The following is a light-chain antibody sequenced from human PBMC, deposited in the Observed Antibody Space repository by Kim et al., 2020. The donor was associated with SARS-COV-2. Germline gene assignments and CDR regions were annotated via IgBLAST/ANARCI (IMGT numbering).Light chain of an antibody. J-gene: IGKJ1*01. CDR1: QSVDSW. V-gene: IGKV1-5*03. CDR3: KQCETYWT. Sequence: DIQMTQSPSTLSAFVGNRVTITCRASQSVDSWLAWYQQKPGKAPKLLIYQASKLASGVPSRFSGSGSGTDFTLTISNLQPDDSAIYYCKQCETYWTFGPGTKVDIK. CDR2: QAS.